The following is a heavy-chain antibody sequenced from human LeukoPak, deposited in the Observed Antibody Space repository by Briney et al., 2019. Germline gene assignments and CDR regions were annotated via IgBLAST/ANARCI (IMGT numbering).Heavy chain of an antibody. Sequence: SETLSLTCTVSGGSISSGGYYWSWIRQHPGKGLEWIGYIYYSGSTYYNPSLKSRVTISVDTSKNQFSLKLSSVTAADTAVYYCARAEQLVMGVYFDYWGQGTLVTVSS. D-gene: IGHD6-13*01. CDR3: ARAEQLVMGVYFDY. J-gene: IGHJ4*02. CDR1: GGSISSGGYY. CDR2: IYYSGST. V-gene: IGHV4-31*03.